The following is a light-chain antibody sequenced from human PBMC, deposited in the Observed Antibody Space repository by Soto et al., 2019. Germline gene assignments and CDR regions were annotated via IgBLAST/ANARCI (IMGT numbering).Light chain of an antibody. Sequence: IVFSQSPPSLSLSPGERATLSCRATQRFSSHLAWYQQKPGQAPRLLIIYAAKSAKGSPARFSGSGFATEDTLTISSREPADFSAYYCRQRFNRPPITFGQGTRLEIK. CDR2: YAA. V-gene: IGKV3-11*01. J-gene: IGKJ5*01. CDR1: QRFSSH. CDR3: RQRFNRPPIT.